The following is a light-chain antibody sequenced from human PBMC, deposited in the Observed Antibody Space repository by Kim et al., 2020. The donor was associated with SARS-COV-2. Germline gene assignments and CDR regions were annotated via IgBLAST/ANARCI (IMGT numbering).Light chain of an antibody. CDR1: QSVLYRSNNKNY. Sequence: DIVMTQSPDSLAVSLGERATINCKSSQSVLYRSNNKNYLAWYQHKPGQPPRLLFYWASTRESGVPDRFSGSGSATDFTLTISSLQAEDVAVYFCQQYYSTPYTFGQGTKLEI. V-gene: IGKV4-1*01. J-gene: IGKJ2*01. CDR2: WAS. CDR3: QQYYSTPYT.